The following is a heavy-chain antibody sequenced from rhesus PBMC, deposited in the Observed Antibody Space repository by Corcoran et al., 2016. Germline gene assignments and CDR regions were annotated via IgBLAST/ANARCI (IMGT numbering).Heavy chain of an antibody. D-gene: IGHD1-26*01. CDR2: IGFTVRDP. Sequence: QVQLQESGPGLVNPSETLSLTCAVSGYSIRSGYGWSWIRKPPGKGLEWIGFIGFTVRDPNYNPSLWRRVPISGDTSQNRFSLNLYSVTAADPAVYDCAREVRYKWNCYFDFWGQGALVTVSS. V-gene: IGHV4-127*01. CDR3: AREVRYKWNCYFDF. CDR1: GYSIRSGYG. J-gene: IGHJ4*01.